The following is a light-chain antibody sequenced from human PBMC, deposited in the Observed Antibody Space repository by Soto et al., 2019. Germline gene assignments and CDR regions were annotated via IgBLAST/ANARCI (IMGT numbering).Light chain of an antibody. V-gene: IGKV1-5*03. CDR2: MAS. CDR3: QQYFDASPYT. Sequence: DIQMTQSPSTLPASVGDRVTITCRASQDTGIWLAWYQQKPGKAPKLLIYMASNLETGVPPRFSGSGSGTEFTLTINNVQPDDFATYYCQQYFDASPYTFGQGTKLEIK. CDR1: QDTGIW. J-gene: IGKJ2*01.